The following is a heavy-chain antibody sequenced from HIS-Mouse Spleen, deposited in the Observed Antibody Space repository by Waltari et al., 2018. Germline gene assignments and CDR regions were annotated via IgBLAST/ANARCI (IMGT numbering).Heavy chain of an antibody. CDR2: INHSGST. D-gene: IGHD1-1*01. J-gene: IGHJ4*02. CDR1: GGSFSGYY. CDR3: ASGERRGFDY. V-gene: IGHV4-34*01. Sequence: QVQLQQWGAGLLKPSETLSLPCAVYGGSFSGYYWSWIRQPPGKGLEWIGEINHSGSTNYNPSLKSRVTISVDTSKNQFSLKLSSVTAADTAVYYCASGERRGFDYWGQGTLVTVSS.